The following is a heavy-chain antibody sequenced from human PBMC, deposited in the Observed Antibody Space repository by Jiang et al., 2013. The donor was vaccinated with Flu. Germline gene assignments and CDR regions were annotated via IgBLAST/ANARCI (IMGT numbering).Heavy chain of an antibody. V-gene: IGHV6-1*01. D-gene: IGHD6-13*01. CDR3: AREAAAGIQFDY. CDR2: TYYRSKWYN. Sequence: TYYRSKWYNDYAVSVKSRITINPDTSKNQFSLQLNSVTPEDTAVYYCAREAAAGIQFDYWGQGTLVTVSS. J-gene: IGHJ4*02.